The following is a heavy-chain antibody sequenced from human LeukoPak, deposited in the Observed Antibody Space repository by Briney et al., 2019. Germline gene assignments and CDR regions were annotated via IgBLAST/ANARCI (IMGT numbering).Heavy chain of an antibody. D-gene: IGHD2-15*01. Sequence: GGSLRLSCAASGFTFSSYGMYWVRQAPGKGLEWVALIWYDGGKKYYTDSVRGRFTISRDNSKNTLYLQMDSLRAEDTAVYYCVRYCNGGSCYRAAFDVWGPGTMVTVSS. J-gene: IGHJ3*01. V-gene: IGHV3-33*08. CDR3: VRYCNGGSCYRAAFDV. CDR1: GFTFSSYG. CDR2: IWYDGGKK.